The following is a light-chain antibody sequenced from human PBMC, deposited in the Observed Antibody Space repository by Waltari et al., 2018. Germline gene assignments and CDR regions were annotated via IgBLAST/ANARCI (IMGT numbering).Light chain of an antibody. V-gene: IGKV1-5*01. CDR3: QQYNRFSP. J-gene: IGKJ1*01. CDR1: EAINKW. Sequence: DTQLSQFPSTLAASVGDRVTITCRAREAINKWLAWYQQKPGKAPKLLIYDASTLQSGGPSRFSGSGSGTEFTLTIDSLQPDDFATYYCQQYNRFSPFGQGTNVEVK. CDR2: DAS.